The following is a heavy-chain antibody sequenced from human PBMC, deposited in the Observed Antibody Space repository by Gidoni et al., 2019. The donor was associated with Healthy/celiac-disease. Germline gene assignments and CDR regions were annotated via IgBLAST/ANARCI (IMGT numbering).Heavy chain of an antibody. D-gene: IGHD6-13*01. Sequence: EVHLVESGGGLVKPRGSLRLSCAASGFTFSSYTMNWVRQAPGKGLEWFSSISSSSSYIDYTDSVKGRFTSSRDNAKNSLYLQMNSLRAEDTAVYYWARLRQQLVRSLYYYYYGMDVWGQGTTVTVSS. V-gene: IGHV3-21*01. CDR1: GFTFSSYT. CDR2: ISSSSSYI. J-gene: IGHJ6*02. CDR3: ARLRQQLVRSLYYYYYGMDV.